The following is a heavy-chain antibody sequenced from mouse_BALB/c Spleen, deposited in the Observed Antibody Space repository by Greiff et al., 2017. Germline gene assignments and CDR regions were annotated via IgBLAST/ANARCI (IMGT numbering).Heavy chain of an antibody. CDR3: TRDSLRYFDY. CDR2: ISSGGSYT. Sequence: EVKVVESGGGLVKPGGSLKLSSAASGFTFSSYTMSWVRQTPEKRLEWVATISSGGSYTYYPDSVKGRFTISRDNAKNTLYLQMSSLKSEDTAMYYCTRDSLRYFDYWGQGTTLTVSS. J-gene: IGHJ2*01. CDR1: GFTFSSYT. D-gene: IGHD6-5*01. V-gene: IGHV5-6-4*01.